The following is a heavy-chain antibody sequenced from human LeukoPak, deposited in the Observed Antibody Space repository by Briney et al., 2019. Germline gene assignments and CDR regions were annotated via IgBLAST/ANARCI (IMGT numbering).Heavy chain of an antibody. V-gene: IGHV4-34*01. CDR2: ISQSGST. CDR3: ARATDDEFYLYYGMDV. J-gene: IGHJ6*02. D-gene: IGHD3-16*01. Sequence: SETLSLTCAVYGGSFSGYYWSWIRQPPGRGLEWIGEISQSGSTNYNPSLKSRITMSVDTSKNQFSLQLRSMTAADTGVYFCARATDDEFYLYYGMDVWGQGTTVTVSS. CDR1: GGSFSGYY.